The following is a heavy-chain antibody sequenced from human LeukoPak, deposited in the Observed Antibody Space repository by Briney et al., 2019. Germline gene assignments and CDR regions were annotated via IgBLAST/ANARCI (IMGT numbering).Heavy chain of an antibody. J-gene: IGHJ4*02. Sequence: SGSLSLTCTVSGGPFSSSGYYWGRIPPPPGMGLVAIGSIYYSGSTYYNPSLKSRVTISVDTSKNQFSLKLSSVTAADTAVYYCASTNYDILTGLDYWGQGTLVTVSS. CDR3: ASTNYDILTGLDY. D-gene: IGHD3-9*01. CDR2: IYYSGST. V-gene: IGHV4-39*01. CDR1: GGPFSSSGYY.